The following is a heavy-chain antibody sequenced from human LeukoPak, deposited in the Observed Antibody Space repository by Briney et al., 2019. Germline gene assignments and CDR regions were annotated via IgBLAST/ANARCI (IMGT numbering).Heavy chain of an antibody. V-gene: IGHV3-33*01. CDR2: IWYDGSNK. CDR1: GFTFSSYG. CDR3: AREDYDSSGYFY. Sequence: GRSLRLSCAASGFTFSSYGMHWVRQAPGKGLEWVAVIWYDGSNKYYADSVKGRFTISRDNSKNTLYLQMNSLRAEDTAVYYCAREDYDSSGYFYWGQGTLVTVSS. D-gene: IGHD3-22*01. J-gene: IGHJ4*02.